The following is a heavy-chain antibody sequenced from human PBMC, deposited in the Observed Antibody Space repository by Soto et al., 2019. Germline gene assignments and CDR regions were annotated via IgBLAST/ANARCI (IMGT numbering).Heavy chain of an antibody. J-gene: IGHJ4*02. CDR1: GFSFSVSA. D-gene: IGHD4-17*01. CDR2: IRSKPNNYAT. V-gene: IGHV3-73*01. CDR3: ARGPSYSDSYFDH. Sequence: GGSLRLSCVASGFSFSVSAIHWVRQVSGKGLEWVGRIRSKPNNYATAYAASVKGRFTISRDDSKNTAYLQMNSLRLEDTAVYYCARGPSYSDSYFDHWGQETLVTFS.